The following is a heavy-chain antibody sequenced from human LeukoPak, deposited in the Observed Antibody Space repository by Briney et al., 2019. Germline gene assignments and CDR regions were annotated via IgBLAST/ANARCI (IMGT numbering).Heavy chain of an antibody. CDR1: GFTFSSYS. V-gene: IGHV3-21*01. Sequence: GGSLRLSCAASGFTFSSYSMNWVRQAPGKGLEWVSSISSSSSYIYYADSVKGRFTISRDNAKNSLYLQMNSLRAEDTAVYYCARDGYYYDSSYLAFDIWGQETMVTVSS. D-gene: IGHD3-22*01. J-gene: IGHJ3*02. CDR2: ISSSSSYI. CDR3: ARDGYYYDSSYLAFDI.